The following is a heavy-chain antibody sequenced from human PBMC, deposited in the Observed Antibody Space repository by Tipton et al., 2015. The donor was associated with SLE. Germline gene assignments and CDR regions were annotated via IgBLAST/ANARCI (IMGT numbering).Heavy chain of an antibody. Sequence: TLSLTCTVSGGSLSSYYWSWIRQHPGKGLEWIGYIYHTGSTYYNPSLESRLTISIDTSKNQFSLRLISVTAADTAVYYCARGCSSSTCEPFYFFGMDVWGQGTTVTVSS. CDR1: GGSLSSYY. V-gene: IGHV4-59*12. J-gene: IGHJ6*02. CDR2: IYHTGST. D-gene: IGHD2-2*01. CDR3: ARGCSSSTCEPFYFFGMDV.